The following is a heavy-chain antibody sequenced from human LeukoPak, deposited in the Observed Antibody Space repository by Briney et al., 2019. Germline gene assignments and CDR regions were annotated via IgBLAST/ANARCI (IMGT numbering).Heavy chain of an antibody. CDR3: AKDAYIFDC. D-gene: IGHD4-11*01. V-gene: IGHV3-23*01. Sequence: GGSLRLSCAASGFTFRNYAMTWVRQAPGKGLEWVSGISDLGTSTYYADSVKGRFTISRDNSKNALFLQMNSLRAEDTAVYYCAKDAYIFDCWGQGTLVTVSS. J-gene: IGHJ4*02. CDR2: ISDLGTST. CDR1: GFTFRNYA.